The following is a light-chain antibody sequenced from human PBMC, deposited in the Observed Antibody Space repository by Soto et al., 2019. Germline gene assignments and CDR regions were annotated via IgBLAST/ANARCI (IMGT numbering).Light chain of an antibody. V-gene: IGKV1-5*03. CDR3: QQYNTYPYT. J-gene: IGKJ2*01. Sequence: DIQMTQSPSTLSASVGDRVTITCRASQTFSTWLAWYQQKPGKAPNLLIYKASSLQSGVPSSFSGSGSGTEFTLTISSLQPDDFATYYCQQYNTYPYTFGQGTKLEIK. CDR1: QTFSTW. CDR2: KAS.